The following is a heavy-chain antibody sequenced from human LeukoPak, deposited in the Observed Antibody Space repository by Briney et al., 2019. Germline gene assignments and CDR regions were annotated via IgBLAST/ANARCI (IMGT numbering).Heavy chain of an antibody. CDR1: GGSISSGSYY. V-gene: IGHV4-61*02. J-gene: IGHJ3*02. CDR2: IYTSGST. D-gene: IGHD2-8*01. CDR3: ARDNGFDAFDI. Sequence: SETLSLTCTVSGGSISSGSYYWSWIRQPAGKGLEWIGRIYTSGSTNYNPSLKSRVTISVDTSKNQFSLKLSSVTAADTAVYYCARDNGFDAFDIWGQGTMVTVSS.